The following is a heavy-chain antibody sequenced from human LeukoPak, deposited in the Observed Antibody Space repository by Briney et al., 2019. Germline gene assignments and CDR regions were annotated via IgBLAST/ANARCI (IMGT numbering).Heavy chain of an antibody. J-gene: IGHJ4*02. CDR2: IWYDGSNK. D-gene: IGHD2-21*02. CDR3: AKDPPYCGGDCYYDY. Sequence: GRSLRLSCAASAFTFSSYGMHWVRQAPGKGLEWVAVIWYDGSNKYYADSVKGRFSISKDNSKNTLYLQMNGLRAEDTAVYYCAKDPPYCGGDCYYDYWGQGTLVTVSS. CDR1: AFTFSSYG. V-gene: IGHV3-33*06.